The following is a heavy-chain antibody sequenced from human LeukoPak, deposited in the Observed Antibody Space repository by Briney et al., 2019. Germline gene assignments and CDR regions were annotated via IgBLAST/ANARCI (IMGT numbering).Heavy chain of an antibody. J-gene: IGHJ4*02. V-gene: IGHV3-33*01. CDR3: ARDGGIYSSGWYPGDY. Sequence: GGSLRLSCAASGFTFSSYGMHWVRQAPGKGLEWVAVIWYEGSNKYYADSVKGRFTISRDNSKNTLYLQMNSLRAEDTAVYYCARDGGIYSSGWYPGDYWGQGTLVTVSS. CDR1: GFTFSSYG. D-gene: IGHD6-19*01. CDR2: IWYEGSNK.